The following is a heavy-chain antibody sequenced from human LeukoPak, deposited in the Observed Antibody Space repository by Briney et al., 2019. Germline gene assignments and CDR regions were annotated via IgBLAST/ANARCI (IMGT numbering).Heavy chain of an antibody. V-gene: IGHV3-23*01. J-gene: IGHJ4*02. CDR1: GFTFSSYA. Sequence: PGGSLRLSCAASGFTFSSYAMSWVRQAPGRGLEWVSSFSGNGGGTYYADSVKGRFTISRDNSKNSVYLQMNSLRVEDTAVYYCARDERAGGVSMQRNEYWGQGTLVTVSS. CDR2: FSGNGGGT. D-gene: IGHD1-1*01. CDR3: ARDERAGGVSMQRNEY.